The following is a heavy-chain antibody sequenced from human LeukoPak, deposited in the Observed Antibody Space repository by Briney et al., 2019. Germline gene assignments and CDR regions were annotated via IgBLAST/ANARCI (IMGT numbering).Heavy chain of an antibody. CDR1: VFIFSNFA. CDR2: ISYEGSHT. CDR3: AGDDQEHVRDYYCFIAV. V-gene: IGHV3-30*01. Sequence: PGGSLRLSRAASVFIFSNFAMHWVRQAPGKGLEWVALISYEGSHTYYADSMKGRFTISRDNSRNVLYLQRTSLRGDDSAVYYCAGDDQEHVRDYYCFIAVWGEGSTVTVSS. D-gene: IGHD2-21*02. J-gene: IGHJ6*04.